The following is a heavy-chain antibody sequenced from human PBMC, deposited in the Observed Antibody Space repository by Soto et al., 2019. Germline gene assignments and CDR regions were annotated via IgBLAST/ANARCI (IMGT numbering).Heavy chain of an antibody. J-gene: IGHJ5*02. CDR2: IFYTGTT. CDR1: GGSINYNSYY. CDR3: ARLVVVAPVANA. V-gene: IGHV4-39*02. Sequence: SETLSLTCSVPGGSINYNSYYWGWIRQPPGKGLEWVGGIFYTGTTYYSPSLKDRVTISVDTSKNSFSLNLTSVTAADTAVYFCARLVVVAPVANAWGQGTLVTVS. D-gene: IGHD2-2*01.